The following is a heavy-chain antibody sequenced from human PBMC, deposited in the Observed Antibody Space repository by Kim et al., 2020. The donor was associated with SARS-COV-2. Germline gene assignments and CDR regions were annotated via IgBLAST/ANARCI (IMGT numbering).Heavy chain of an antibody. Sequence: SETLSLTCTVSGGSISSSSYYWGWIRQPPGKGLEWIGSIYYSGSTYYNPSLKSRVTISVDTSKNQFSLKLSSVTAADTAVYYCARDLLGYYGSGSYYKGYNWFDPWGQGTLVTVSS. V-gene: IGHV4-39*07. CDR1: GGSISSSSYY. J-gene: IGHJ5*02. CDR2: IYYSGST. D-gene: IGHD3-10*01. CDR3: ARDLLGYYGSGSYYKGYNWFDP.